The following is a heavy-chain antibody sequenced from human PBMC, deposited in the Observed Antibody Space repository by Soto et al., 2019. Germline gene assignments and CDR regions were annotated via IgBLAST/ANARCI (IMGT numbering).Heavy chain of an antibody. CDR1: GYSFTRYW. CDR2: VFPDDSDV. Sequence: GESLKISCEGSGYSFTRYWIGWVRQRPGKGRELMGSVFPDDSDVRYSPSLQGQVTISADKSINTAYLQWSALKASDTAMYYCARHLTGDLGRGMDVWGQGTTVTVSS. CDR3: ARHLTGDLGRGMDV. J-gene: IGHJ6*02. V-gene: IGHV5-51*01. D-gene: IGHD7-27*01.